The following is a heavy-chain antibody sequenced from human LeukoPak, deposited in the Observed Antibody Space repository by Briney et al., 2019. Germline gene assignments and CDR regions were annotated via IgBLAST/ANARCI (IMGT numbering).Heavy chain of an antibody. V-gene: IGHV3-48*03. J-gene: IGHJ4*02. Sequence: QTGGSLRLSCEASGFAFSNYEMNWVRQAPGKGLEWISYIGTGDNKHYADSIKGRFTTSRDDAKNSLFLEMHSLEADDTAVYYCAREQINCRGDCNDYWGQGTLVTVSS. D-gene: IGHD2-21*02. CDR3: AREQINCRGDCNDY. CDR1: GFAFSNYE. CDR2: IGTGDNK.